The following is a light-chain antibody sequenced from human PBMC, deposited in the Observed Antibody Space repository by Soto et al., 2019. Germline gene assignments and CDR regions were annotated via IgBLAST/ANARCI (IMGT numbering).Light chain of an antibody. CDR2: GAS. Sequence: ENVLTQSPGTLSLSPGDRATLSCRASQGINANSLAWYQQRPGQAPRLLIYGASIRATGISDRFSGSGSGTDFTLTISRLEAEDFAMYYCHQYASSPRTFGQGTKVDI. CDR1: QGINANS. J-gene: IGKJ1*01. CDR3: HQYASSPRT. V-gene: IGKV3-20*01.